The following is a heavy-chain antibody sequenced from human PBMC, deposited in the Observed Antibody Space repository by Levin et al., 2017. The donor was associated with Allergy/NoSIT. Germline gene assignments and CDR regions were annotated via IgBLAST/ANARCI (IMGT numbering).Heavy chain of an antibody. CDR2: ISGSGGST. D-gene: IGHD6-13*01. Sequence: PGGSLRLSCAASGFTFSSYAMSWVRQAPGKGLEWVSAISGSGGSTYYADSVKCRFTISRDNSKNTLYLQMNMLRDEDTAVYYCAKMYSSSWLFDYWGQGTLVTVSS. J-gene: IGHJ4*02. V-gene: IGHV3-23*01. CDR1: GFTFSSYA. CDR3: AKMYSSSWLFDY.